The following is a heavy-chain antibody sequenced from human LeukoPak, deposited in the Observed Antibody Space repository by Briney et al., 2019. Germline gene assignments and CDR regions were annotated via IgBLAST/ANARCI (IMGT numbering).Heavy chain of an antibody. Sequence: GGSLRLSCAASGFTFRSYSMPWVRQAPVRGMESVAVVSPDGTNIYYAGSVKGRFTISRDNSENTLYLQMNSLRAEDTALYYCSRDGEHGYHDIDFWGQGTLVTVSS. J-gene: IGHJ4*02. CDR2: VSPDGTNI. V-gene: IGHV3-30-3*01. D-gene: IGHD5-24*01. CDR1: GFTFRSYS. CDR3: SRDGEHGYHDIDF.